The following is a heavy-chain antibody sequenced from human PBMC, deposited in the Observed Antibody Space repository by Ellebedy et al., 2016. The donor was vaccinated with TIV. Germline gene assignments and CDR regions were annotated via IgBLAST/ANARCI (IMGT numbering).Heavy chain of an antibody. J-gene: IGHJ3*02. Sequence: GESLKISCAASGFTFISHWMAWVRQAPGKGLEWVANIKQDGSEKHYVDSVKGRFSISRDKAKDTLYLQMNSLRAEDTAVYYCATISEAAFDIWGLGTMVTVSS. CDR1: GFTFISHW. CDR2: IKQDGSEK. CDR3: ATISEAAFDI. D-gene: IGHD3-10*01. V-gene: IGHV3-7*01.